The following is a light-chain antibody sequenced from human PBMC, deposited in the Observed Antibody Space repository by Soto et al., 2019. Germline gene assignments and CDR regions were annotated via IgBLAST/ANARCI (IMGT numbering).Light chain of an antibody. CDR2: RAS. Sequence: DIQMTQSPSTLSASVGDRVIITCRASQSISSWLAWYQQKPGKAPNLLIYRASNLETGVPSRFSGSGSGTEFPLTISSLQPDDFATYYYQQYNGYPCTFGQGTKVEIK. CDR3: QQYNGYPCT. V-gene: IGKV1-5*03. CDR1: QSISSW. J-gene: IGKJ1*01.